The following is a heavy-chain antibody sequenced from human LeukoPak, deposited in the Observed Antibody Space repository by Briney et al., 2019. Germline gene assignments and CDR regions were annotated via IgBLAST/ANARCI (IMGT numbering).Heavy chain of an antibody. Sequence: PSETLSLSCTVSGGSISTYYWSWIRQPPGKGLEWIGYIDYSGSTNYNPSLKSRVTISLDMSKNQFSLRLSSVTAADTAVYYCARDPHEFSSGWSHFEYWGQGTLVTVSS. CDR1: GGSISTYY. J-gene: IGHJ4*02. V-gene: IGHV4-59*01. D-gene: IGHD6-19*01. CDR3: ARDPHEFSSGWSHFEY. CDR2: IDYSGST.